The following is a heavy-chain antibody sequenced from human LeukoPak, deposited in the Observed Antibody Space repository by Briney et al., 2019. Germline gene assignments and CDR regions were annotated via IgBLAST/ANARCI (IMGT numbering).Heavy chain of an antibody. J-gene: IGHJ4*02. CDR3: ARDSRSLGVTTVTRGFDY. CDR1: GFTFSSYA. V-gene: IGHV3-30-3*01. CDR2: ISYDGSNK. D-gene: IGHD4-17*01. Sequence: GRSLRLSCAASGFTFSSYAMHWVRQAPGKGLEWVAVISYDGSNKYYADSVKGRFTISRDNSKNTLYLQMNSLRAEDTAVYYCARDSRSLGVTTVTRGFDYWGQGTLDTVSS.